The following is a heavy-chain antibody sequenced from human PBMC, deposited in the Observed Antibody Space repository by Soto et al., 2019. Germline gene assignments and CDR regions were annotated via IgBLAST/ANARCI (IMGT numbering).Heavy chain of an antibody. CDR1: GFTFSNNA. V-gene: IGHV3-30-3*01. D-gene: IGHD3-22*01. Sequence: QVQLVESGGSVVQPGRSLRLSCAASGFTFSNNAMHWVRQAPGKGLEWVAVISYDGSNKFYAGSVKGRSTISRDNSKNTLYLQINSLRAEDTAVYYCAKTTKYYDVSGYFDYWGQGALVTVSS. CDR3: AKTTKYYDVSGYFDY. J-gene: IGHJ4*02. CDR2: ISYDGSNK.